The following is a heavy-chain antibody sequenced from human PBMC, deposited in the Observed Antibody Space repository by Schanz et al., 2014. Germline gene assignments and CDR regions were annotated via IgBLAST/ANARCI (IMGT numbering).Heavy chain of an antibody. J-gene: IGHJ4*02. CDR3: AKDPSHGDYDYYFDY. D-gene: IGHD3-22*01. Sequence: EVQLLESGGGLVQPGGSLRLSCAASGFTFSTYAMSWVRQAPGKGLEWVSAISGSGGSTYYADSVKGRFTISRDNAKNSLYLQMNSLRAEDTAVYYCAKDPSHGDYDYYFDYWGQGTLVTVSS. CDR1: GFTFSTYA. V-gene: IGHV3-23*01. CDR2: ISGSGGST.